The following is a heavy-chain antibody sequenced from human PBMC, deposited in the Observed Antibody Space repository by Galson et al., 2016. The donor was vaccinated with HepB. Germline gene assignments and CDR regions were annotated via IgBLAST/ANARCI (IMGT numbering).Heavy chain of an antibody. CDR2: ISSSGSTM. V-gene: IGHV3-11*01. D-gene: IGHD5-12*01. J-gene: IGHJ6*02. CDR3: ARDGLRIAVKYYFAMDV. Sequence: SLRLSCAASGFTFSDYYMGWNRQAPGKGLEWVAYISSSGSTMSYADSVKGRFTISRDNAKNLLFLQMNNLRADDTAVYYCARDGLRIAVKYYFAMDVWGQGTTVTVSS. CDR1: GFTFSDYY.